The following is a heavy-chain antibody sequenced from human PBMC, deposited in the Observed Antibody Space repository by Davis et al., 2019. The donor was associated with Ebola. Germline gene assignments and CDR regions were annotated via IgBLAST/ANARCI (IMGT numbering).Heavy chain of an antibody. CDR3: ARDNIVVVPAAITNYYYYGMDV. V-gene: IGHV3-73*01. D-gene: IGHD2-2*01. CDR1: GFTFSGSA. CDR2: IRSKANSYAT. Sequence: GESLKISCAASGFTFSGSAMHWVRQASGKGLEWVGRIRSKANSYATAYAASVKGRFTISRDDSKNTAYLQMNSLKTEDTAVYYCARDNIVVVPAAITNYYYYGMDVWGQGTTVTVSS. J-gene: IGHJ6*02.